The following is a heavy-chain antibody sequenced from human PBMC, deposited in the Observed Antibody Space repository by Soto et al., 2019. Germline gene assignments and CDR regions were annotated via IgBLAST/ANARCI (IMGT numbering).Heavy chain of an antibody. CDR3: AIASQPPPGVDGGWDY. D-gene: IGHD3-16*01. V-gene: IGHV1-2*04. Sequence: ASVKVSCKASGYTFTGYYMHWVRQAPGQGLEWMGWINPNSGGTNYAQKFQGWVTMTRDTSISTAYMELSRLRSDDTAVYYCAIASQPPPGVDGGWDYWGQGTLLTVSS. CDR2: INPNSGGT. CDR1: GYTFTGYY. J-gene: IGHJ4*02.